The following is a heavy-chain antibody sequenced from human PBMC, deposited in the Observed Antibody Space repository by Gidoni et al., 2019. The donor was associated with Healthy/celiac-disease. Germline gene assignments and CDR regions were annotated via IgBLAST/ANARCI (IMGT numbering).Heavy chain of an antibody. J-gene: IGHJ3*02. CDR2: ISYDGSNK. D-gene: IGHD3-22*01. Sequence: QVQLVECGGGVVQPGRSLRRSCAASGFTLSSYAMHWVRQAPGKGLEWVAVISYDGSNKYYADSVKGRFTISRDNSKNTLYLQMNSLRAEDTAVYYCARASRITMIVVVIPPAFDIWGQGTMVTVSS. CDR3: ARASRITMIVVVIPPAFDI. CDR1: GFTLSSYA. V-gene: IGHV3-30*01.